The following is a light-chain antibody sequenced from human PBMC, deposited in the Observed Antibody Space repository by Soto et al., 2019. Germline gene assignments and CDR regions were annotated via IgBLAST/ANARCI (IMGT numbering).Light chain of an antibody. Sequence: QLVLTQPPSVSGAPGQSVTISCTGSSSTIGSGYDVHWYQQLPGKAPRLIMYGNNKRPSGVPDRFSGSKSGTSASLAITGLQAEDEADYFCQSYDTSLSGSRVFGGGTKLTVL. J-gene: IGLJ3*02. CDR1: SSTIGSGYD. V-gene: IGLV1-40*01. CDR3: QSYDTSLSGSRV. CDR2: GNN.